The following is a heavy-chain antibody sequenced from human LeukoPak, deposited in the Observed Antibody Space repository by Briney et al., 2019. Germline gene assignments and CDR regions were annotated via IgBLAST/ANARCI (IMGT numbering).Heavy chain of an antibody. CDR3: AREILAPGKTHDY. CDR2: ISSSSSTI. J-gene: IGHJ4*02. CDR1: GFTFSSYS. V-gene: IGHV3-48*04. Sequence: PGGSLRLSCAASGFTFSSYSMNWVRQAPGKGLEWVSYISSSSSTIYYADSVKGRFTISRDIAKNTLFLQINSLRVEDTAVYYCAREILAPGKTHDYWGQGTLVTVSS.